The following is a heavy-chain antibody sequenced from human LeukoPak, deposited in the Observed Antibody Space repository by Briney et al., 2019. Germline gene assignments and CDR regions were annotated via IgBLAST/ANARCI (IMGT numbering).Heavy chain of an antibody. CDR3: ARDFSQPYDSSGYPHWFDP. CDR2: IYYSGST. V-gene: IGHV4-30-4*01. Sequence: SETLSLTCTVSGGAISSGDYYWSWIRQPPGKGLEWIGYIYYSGSTYYNPSLKSRVTISVDTSKNQFSLKLSSVTAADTAVYYCARDFSQPYDSSGYPHWFDPWGQGTLVTVSS. D-gene: IGHD3-22*01. J-gene: IGHJ5*02. CDR1: GGAISSGDYY.